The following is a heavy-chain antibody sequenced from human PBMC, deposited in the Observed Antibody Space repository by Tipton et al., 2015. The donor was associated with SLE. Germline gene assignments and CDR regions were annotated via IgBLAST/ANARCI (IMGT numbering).Heavy chain of an antibody. Sequence: QLVQSGAEVKKPGSSVKVSCTTSGGTFRTYAISWVRQAPGQGLEWMGSIVPILGIVKYAQKFQDRVTHTADKSTNTVYMELSSLTSEDTAVYYCTRDRPAGSGYSFDYWGQGTLVTVSS. V-gene: IGHV1-69*09. D-gene: IGHD3-22*01. J-gene: IGHJ4*02. CDR1: GGTFRTYA. CDR2: IVPILGIV. CDR3: TRDRPAGSGYSFDY.